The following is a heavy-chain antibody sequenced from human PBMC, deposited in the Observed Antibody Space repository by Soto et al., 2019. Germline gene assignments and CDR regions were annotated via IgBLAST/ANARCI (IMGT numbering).Heavy chain of an antibody. Sequence: QVQLVQSGAEVKKPGSSVKVSCKASGGTLNKRAITWVRRAPGQGLEWLGGIIPMFGIPNYPQKFQGRVTITADDSTNTSHMELHSLTSDDTAVYYCARGGTSGWLKGAYDVWGQGTMVTVSS. CDR1: GGTLNKRA. D-gene: IGHD6-13*01. J-gene: IGHJ3*01. CDR3: ARGGTSGWLKGAYDV. CDR2: IIPMFGIP. V-gene: IGHV1-69*01.